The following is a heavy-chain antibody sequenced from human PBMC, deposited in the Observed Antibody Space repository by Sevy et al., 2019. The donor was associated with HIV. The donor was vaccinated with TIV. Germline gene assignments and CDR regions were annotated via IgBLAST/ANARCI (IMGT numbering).Heavy chain of an antibody. V-gene: IGHV3-49*03. CDR3: TRPLATADTPEYFFDY. D-gene: IGHD5-12*01. CDR2: IRRNSHEPYGGTT. CDR1: GFTFGDYA. J-gene: IGHJ4*02. Sequence: GGSLRLSCTSSGFTFGDYAMSWFRRAPGKGLEWVAFIRRNSHEPYGGTTEYAACVKGRFTISRDDSKSIAYLQMNSLKTEDTAVYYCTRPLATADTPEYFFDYWGQGILVTVSS.